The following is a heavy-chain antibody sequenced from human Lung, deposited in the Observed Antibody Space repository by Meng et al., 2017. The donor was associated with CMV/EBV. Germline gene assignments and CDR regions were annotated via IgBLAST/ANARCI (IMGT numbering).Heavy chain of an antibody. Sequence: GESLKISCTASGFTFSTYDFHWVRQPTGKGLEWVSCIGTVGDTYSIGSVKGRFIISREDAKNSVYLQMNGLRDGDTGLYYCARARSPTHFDYWGQGALVTVSS. V-gene: IGHV3-13*01. CDR3: ARARSPTHFDY. CDR1: GFTFSTYD. J-gene: IGHJ4*02. CDR2: IGTVGDT.